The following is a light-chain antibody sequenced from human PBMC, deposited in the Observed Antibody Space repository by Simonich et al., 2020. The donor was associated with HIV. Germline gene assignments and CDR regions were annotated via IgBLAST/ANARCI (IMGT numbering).Light chain of an antibody. CDR2: WAS. J-gene: IGKJ2*01. CDR3: QQYYSTPSYT. V-gene: IGKV4-1*01. CDR1: QSVLYSSNNKNY. Sequence: DIMMTQSPDSLAVSLGERATIHCKSSQSVLYSSNNKNYLSWYQQKPGQAPKLLIYWASTRESGVPDRFSGSGSGTDFTLTISSLQAEDVAVYYCQQYYSTPSYTFGQGTKLEIK.